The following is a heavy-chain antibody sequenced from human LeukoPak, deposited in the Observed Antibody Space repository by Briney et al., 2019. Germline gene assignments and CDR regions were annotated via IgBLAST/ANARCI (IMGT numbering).Heavy chain of an antibody. Sequence: ASVKVSCKASGYTFTSYDINWVRQATGQGLEWMGWMNPNSGNTGYAQKFQGRVTMTRNTSISTAHMELSSLRSEDTAVYYCARSGYSSGSALDYWGQGTLVTVSS. V-gene: IGHV1-8*01. CDR1: GYTFTSYD. J-gene: IGHJ4*02. D-gene: IGHD6-19*01. CDR2: MNPNSGNT. CDR3: ARSGYSSGSALDY.